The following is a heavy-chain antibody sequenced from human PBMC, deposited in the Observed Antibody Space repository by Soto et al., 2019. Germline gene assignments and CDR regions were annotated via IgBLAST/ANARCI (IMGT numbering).Heavy chain of an antibody. CDR1: GGSISGYY. J-gene: IGHJ6*02. CDR3: ARQQLLPFYYALDV. Sequence: SETLSLTCTVSGGSISGYYWSWIRQSPGKGLEYIGYIYYRGSTNYNPSLKSRVTMSVDTSRNQFSLKVNSVTAADTAVYYCARQQLLPFYYALDVWGPGTTVT. CDR2: IYYRGST. D-gene: IGHD6-13*01. V-gene: IGHV4-59*01.